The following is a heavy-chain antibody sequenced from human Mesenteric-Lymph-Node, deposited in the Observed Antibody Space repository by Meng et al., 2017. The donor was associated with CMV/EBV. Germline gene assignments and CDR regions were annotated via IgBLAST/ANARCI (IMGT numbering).Heavy chain of an antibody. CDR2: ISAYNGNT. CDR1: YPFPSYG. Sequence: YPFPSYGISWVRQAPGQGLEWMGWISAYNGNTNYAQKLQGRVTMTTDTSTSTAYMELRSLRSDDTAVYYCARVRPPQLKYEAVWFDPWGQGTLVTVSS. CDR3: ARVRPPQLKYEAVWFDP. V-gene: IGHV1-18*04. D-gene: IGHD5-24*01. J-gene: IGHJ5*02.